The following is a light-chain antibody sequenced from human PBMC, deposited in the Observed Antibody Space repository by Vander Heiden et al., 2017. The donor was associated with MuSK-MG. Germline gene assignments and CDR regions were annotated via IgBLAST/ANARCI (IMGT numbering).Light chain of an antibody. CDR2: GES. V-gene: IGKV3D-15*01. CDR1: QSVSRN. Sequence: EIVMTRGAAALSVSPGEISALPCRASQSVSRNLPWYQQKQGQAPMLRIYGESTRATVTKARLSGSGDGTEANLTIISRQLEDFEVYSCQQYNNGHHPLAFGQGTQMEIK. CDR3: QQYNNGHHPLA. J-gene: IGKJ5*01.